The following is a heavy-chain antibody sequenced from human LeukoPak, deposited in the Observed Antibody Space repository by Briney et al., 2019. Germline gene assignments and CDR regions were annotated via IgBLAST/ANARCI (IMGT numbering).Heavy chain of an antibody. V-gene: IGHV3-21*01. D-gene: IGHD6-19*01. J-gene: IGHJ4*02. Sequence: GGSLRLSCAASGFTFNSYAMSWVRQAPGKGLEWVSSISSSSYIYYADSVKGRFTISRDNAKNSLYLQMNSLRAEDTAVYYCARMAVAGHFDYWGQGTLVTVSS. CDR2: ISSSSYI. CDR1: GFTFNSYA. CDR3: ARMAVAGHFDY.